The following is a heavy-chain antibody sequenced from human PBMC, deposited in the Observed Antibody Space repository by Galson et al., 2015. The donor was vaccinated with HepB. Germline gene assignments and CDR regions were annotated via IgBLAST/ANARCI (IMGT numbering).Heavy chain of an antibody. D-gene: IGHD5-12*01. CDR2: IKQDGSEK. V-gene: IGHV3-7*01. J-gene: IGHJ4*02. CDR1: GFTFSSYG. Sequence: SLRLSCAVSGFTFSSYGMSWVRQAPGKGLEWVANIKQDGSEKYYVDSVKGRFTISRDNAKNSLYLQMNSLRAEDTAVYYCARSNVVATIRPFDYWGQGTLVTVSS. CDR3: ARSNVVATIRPFDY.